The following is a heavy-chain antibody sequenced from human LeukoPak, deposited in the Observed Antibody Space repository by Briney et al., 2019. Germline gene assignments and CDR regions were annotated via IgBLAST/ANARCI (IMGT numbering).Heavy chain of an antibody. D-gene: IGHD3-10*01. CDR2: TYYSGST. J-gene: IGHJ6*02. Sequence: HPSETLSLTCTVSGGSLSSFYWSWIRQPPGNGLEWVGYTYYSGSTNYNPSLKSGVTISVDTSKSQFSLKLRAVTAADTAVYYCARSYPSGSGSYYNSVYYYGMDVWGQGTTVTVSS. CDR3: ARSYPSGSGSYYNSVYYYGMDV. V-gene: IGHV4-59*01. CDR1: GGSLSSFY.